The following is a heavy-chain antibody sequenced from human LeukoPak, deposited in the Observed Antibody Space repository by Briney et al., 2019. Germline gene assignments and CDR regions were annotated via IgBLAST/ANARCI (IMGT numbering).Heavy chain of an antibody. J-gene: IGHJ4*02. CDR2: MNPNSGNT. CDR1: GYTFTSFD. CDR3: ARHGTITFGGVVGH. Sequence: ASVKVSCKASGYTFTSFDINWVRQATGQGLEWMGWMNPNSGNTGYAQKFQGRVTMTRNTSISTAYMELSSLRSEDTAVYYCARHGTITFGGVVGHWGQGTQVTVSS. V-gene: IGHV1-8*01. D-gene: IGHD3-16*01.